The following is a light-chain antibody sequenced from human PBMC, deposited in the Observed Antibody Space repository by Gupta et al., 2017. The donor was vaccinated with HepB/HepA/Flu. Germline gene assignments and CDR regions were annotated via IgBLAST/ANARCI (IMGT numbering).Light chain of an antibody. CDR2: RNN. V-gene: IGLV1-47*01. J-gene: IGLJ1*01. Sequence: QSVLTQPPSASGTPGQRVTISCSGGNFNIGSNYVYWYQQVPGMAPKLLIYRNNQRPSGVPDRFSGSKSGTSASLAISGLRSDDQADYYFAAWDDSVSGRFVFGSGTRVTVL. CDR3: AAWDDSVSGRFV. CDR1: NFNIGSNY.